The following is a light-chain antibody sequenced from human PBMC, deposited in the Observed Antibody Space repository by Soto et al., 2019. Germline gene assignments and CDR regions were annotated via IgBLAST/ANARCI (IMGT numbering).Light chain of an antibody. CDR3: QQRSRWPPSVT. CDR2: DAS. CDR1: QTVSRY. V-gene: IGKV3-11*01. J-gene: IGKJ4*01. Sequence: EIVLTQSPATLSLSPGERATLSCTASQTVSRYLAWYQQKPGQAPRLLIYDASNRATGIPARFSGSGSGTDFTLTISSLEPEDFAVYYCQQRSRWPPSVTFGGGTKVEIK.